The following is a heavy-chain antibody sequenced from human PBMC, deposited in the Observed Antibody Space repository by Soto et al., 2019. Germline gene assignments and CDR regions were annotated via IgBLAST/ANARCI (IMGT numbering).Heavy chain of an antibody. CDR2: IYPGDSDT. CDR3: ARRAYCSSTSCWVLDI. Sequence: GESLKISCKGSGYSFTSYWIGWVRQMPGKGLEWMGIIYPGDSDTRYSPSFQGQVTISADKSLSTAYLQWSSLKASDTAMYYCARRAYCSSTSCWVLDIWGQGTMVTVSS. CDR1: GYSFTSYW. V-gene: IGHV5-51*01. D-gene: IGHD2-2*01. J-gene: IGHJ3*02.